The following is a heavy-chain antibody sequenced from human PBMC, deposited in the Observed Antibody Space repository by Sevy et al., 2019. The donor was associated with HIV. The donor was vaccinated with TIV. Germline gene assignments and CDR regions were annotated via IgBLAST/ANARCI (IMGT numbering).Heavy chain of an antibody. V-gene: IGHV3-23*01. D-gene: IGHD5-18*01. CDR3: ASGDTTMITDLDY. CDR1: GFTFSNYA. Sequence: GGSLRLSCGASGFTFSNYAMSWVRQAPGKGPEWVSGINNGGSTYYADSVKGRFTISRDNSKKMVFLQMNCLRAEDTAVYYCASGDTTMITDLDYWGQGALVTVSS. J-gene: IGHJ4*02. CDR2: INNGGST.